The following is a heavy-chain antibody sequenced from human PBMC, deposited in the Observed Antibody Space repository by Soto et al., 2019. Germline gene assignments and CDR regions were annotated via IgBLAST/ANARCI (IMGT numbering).Heavy chain of an antibody. CDR1: GFTFSGYA. CDR3: AKDLEPIFGVVTEDWFDP. V-gene: IGHV3-23*01. Sequence: EVQLLESGGGLVQPGGSLRLSCAASGFTFSGYAMSWVRQAPGKGLEWVSAISGSGGSTYYADSVKGRFTISRDNSKNTLYLQMNSLRAEDTAVYYCAKDLEPIFGVVTEDWFDPWCQGTLVTVSS. D-gene: IGHD3-3*01. J-gene: IGHJ5*02. CDR2: ISGSGGST.